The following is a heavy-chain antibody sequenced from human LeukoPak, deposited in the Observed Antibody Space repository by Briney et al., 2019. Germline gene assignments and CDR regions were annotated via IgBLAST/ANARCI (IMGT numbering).Heavy chain of an antibody. Sequence: ASVKVSCKVSGYTLTELSMHWVRQAPGKGLEWMGGFDPEDGETIYAQKFQGRVTMTEDTSTDTAYMELSSLRSEDTAVYYCATGQKSGMVRGVYNWFDPWGQGTLVTVSS. J-gene: IGHJ5*02. V-gene: IGHV1-24*01. CDR1: GYTLTELS. CDR2: FDPEDGET. D-gene: IGHD3-10*01. CDR3: ATGQKSGMVRGVYNWFDP.